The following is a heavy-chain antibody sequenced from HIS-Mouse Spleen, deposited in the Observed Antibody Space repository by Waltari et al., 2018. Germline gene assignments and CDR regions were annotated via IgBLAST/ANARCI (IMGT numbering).Heavy chain of an antibody. CDR1: GYTFTGYY. V-gene: IGHV1-2*02. J-gene: IGHJ3*02. D-gene: IGHD1-7*01. Sequence: QVQLVQSGAEVKKPGASVKVSCKASGYTFTGYYMHWVRQAPGQGLEWMGWINPNRGGTNYAQKFQGRVTMTSDTSISTAYMELSRLRSDDTAVYYCARSPRITGTRVHDAFDIWGQGTMVTVSS. CDR3: ARSPRITGTRVHDAFDI. CDR2: INPNRGGT.